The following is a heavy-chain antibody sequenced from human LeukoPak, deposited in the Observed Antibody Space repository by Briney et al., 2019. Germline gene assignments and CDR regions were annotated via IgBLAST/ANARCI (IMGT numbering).Heavy chain of an antibody. J-gene: IGHJ4*02. V-gene: IGHV4-34*01. CDR1: GGSFSGYY. D-gene: IGHD5-18*01. CDR2: INHSGST. CDR3: ARGRYSYGYFGY. Sequence: PSETLSLTCAVYGGSFSGYYWSWIRQPPGKGLEWIGEINHSGSTNHNPSLKSRVTISVDTSKNQFSLKLSSVTAADTAVYYCARGRYSYGYFGYWGQGTLVTVSS.